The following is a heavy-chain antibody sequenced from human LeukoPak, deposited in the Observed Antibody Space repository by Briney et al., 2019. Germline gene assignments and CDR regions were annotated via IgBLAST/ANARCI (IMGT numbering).Heavy chain of an antibody. CDR2: INPNSGGT. D-gene: IGHD6-13*01. CDR3: ARDRYSSSWYDKRYYYYMDV. J-gene: IGHJ6*03. V-gene: IGHV1-2*02. Sequence: GASVKVSCKASGYTFTGYYMHWVRQAPGQGLEWMGWINPNSGGTNCAQKFQGRVTMTRDTSISTAYMELSRLRSDDTAVYYCARDRYSSSWYDKRYYYYMDVWGKGTTVTVSS. CDR1: GYTFTGYY.